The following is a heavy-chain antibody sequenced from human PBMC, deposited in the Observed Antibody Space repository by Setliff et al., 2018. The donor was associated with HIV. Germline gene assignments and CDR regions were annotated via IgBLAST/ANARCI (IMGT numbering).Heavy chain of an antibody. CDR2: IWYDGSNK. D-gene: IGHD3-10*01. CDR1: GFTFSSYG. J-gene: IGHJ4*02. V-gene: IGHV3-33*01. Sequence: GGSLRLSCAASGFTFSSYGMHWVRQAPGKGLEWVAVIWYDGSNKYYADSVKGRFTISRDNSKNTLYLQMNSLRAEDTAVYYCARDPGIMVRGVIKGYYFDYWGQGTLVTAPQ. CDR3: ARDPGIMVRGVIKGYYFDY.